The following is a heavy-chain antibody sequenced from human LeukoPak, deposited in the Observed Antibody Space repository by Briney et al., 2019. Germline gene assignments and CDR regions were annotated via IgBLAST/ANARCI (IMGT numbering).Heavy chain of an antibody. J-gene: IGHJ4*02. CDR3: ARDRGYLVFDY. Sequence: PGGSLRLSCAASGFTFSFYWMTWVRQAPGKGLEWVANIKEDVSEKNYVDSVKGRFTISRDNAKNSLYLQVNSLRAEDTAVYYCARDRGYLVFDYWGQGTLVTVSS. V-gene: IGHV3-7*01. CDR1: GFTFSFYW. D-gene: IGHD5-12*01. CDR2: IKEDVSEK.